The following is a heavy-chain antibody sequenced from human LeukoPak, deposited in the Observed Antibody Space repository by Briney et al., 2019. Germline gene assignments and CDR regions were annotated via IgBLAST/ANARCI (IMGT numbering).Heavy chain of an antibody. J-gene: IGHJ4*02. CDR1: GYTFTGYY. D-gene: IGHD3-10*01. Sequence: ASVKVSCKASGYTFTGYYMHWVRQAPGQGLEWMGRINPNSGGTNYAQKFQGRVTMTRDTSISTAYMELSRLRFDDTAVYYCERGGSSYRFGEYPYYFDYWGQGTLVTVSS. CDR2: INPNSGGT. CDR3: ERGGSSYRFGEYPYYFDY. V-gene: IGHV1-2*06.